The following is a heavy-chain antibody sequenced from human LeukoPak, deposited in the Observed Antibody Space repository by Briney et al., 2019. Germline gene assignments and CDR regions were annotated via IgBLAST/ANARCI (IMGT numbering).Heavy chain of an antibody. Sequence: SETLSLTCTVSGGSISSYYWSWIRQPPGKGLEWIGYIYYSGSTNYNPSLKSRVTISVDTSKNQSSLKLSSVTAADTAVYYCARGGYVDYYYGMDVWGQGTTVTVSS. D-gene: IGHD5-12*01. CDR3: ARGGYVDYYYGMDV. V-gene: IGHV4-59*01. CDR1: GGSISSYY. CDR2: IYYSGST. J-gene: IGHJ6*02.